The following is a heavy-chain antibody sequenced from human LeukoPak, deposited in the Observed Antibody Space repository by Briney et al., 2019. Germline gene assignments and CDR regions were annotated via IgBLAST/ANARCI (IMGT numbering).Heavy chain of an antibody. CDR2: ISSSDSTI. Sequence: GGSLRLSCAASGFTFSDYYMSWIRQAPGKGLEWVSYISSSDSTIYYADSVQGRFTISRDNAKNSLYLQMNSLRAEDTAVYYCARVGGGGSSWYYFDYWGQGTLVTVSS. J-gene: IGHJ4*02. CDR1: GFTFSDYY. CDR3: ARVGGGGSSWYYFDY. D-gene: IGHD6-13*01. V-gene: IGHV3-11*01.